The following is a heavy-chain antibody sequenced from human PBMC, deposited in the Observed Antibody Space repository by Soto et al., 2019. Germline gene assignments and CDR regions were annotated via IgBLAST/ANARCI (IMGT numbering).Heavy chain of an antibody. CDR1: GFTFSTYA. CDR3: AKDRGRYCSGGRCYLFDY. Sequence: QVQLVESGGGGVQPGRSLTLSCAASGFTFSTYAMHWVRQAPGKGLEWVAIASYDGNNKNYADSVKGRFTISRDNSKNTLYLQRNSVRAEDTAVYYCAKDRGRYCSGGRCYLFDYWGQGTLVTVSS. D-gene: IGHD2-15*01. J-gene: IGHJ4*02. CDR2: ASYDGNNK. V-gene: IGHV3-30*04.